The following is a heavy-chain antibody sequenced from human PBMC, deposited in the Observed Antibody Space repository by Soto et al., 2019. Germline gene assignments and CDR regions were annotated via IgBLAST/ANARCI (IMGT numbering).Heavy chain of an antibody. CDR2: IYYSGST. Sequence: QVQLQESGPGLVKPSETLSLTCAVSGYSIRSGYYWGWIRQPPGKGLEWLGSIYYSGSTYYNPSLKSRVTISVDTSKNQFSLKLTSVTAADTAVYYCARDAYGGNSDFDIWGQGIMVTVSS. V-gene: IGHV4-38-2*02. J-gene: IGHJ3*02. D-gene: IGHD2-21*02. CDR3: ARDAYGGNSDFDI. CDR1: GYSIRSGYY.